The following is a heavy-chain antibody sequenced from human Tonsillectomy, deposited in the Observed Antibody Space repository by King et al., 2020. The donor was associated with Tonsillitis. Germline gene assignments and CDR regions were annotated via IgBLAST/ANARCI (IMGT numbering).Heavy chain of an antibody. CDR3: ARIIRSDSSTWYWYFDL. V-gene: IGHV2-26*01. Sequence: TLKESGPVLVKPTETLTLTCTVSGFSLSIARMGVSWIRQPPGKALEWLAHIFSNDEKSYNTFLKGRVTISKDTSKNQVVLTLTNMDPVDTATYYCARIIRSDSSTWYWYFDLWGRGTLVTVSS. CDR1: GFSLSIARMG. D-gene: IGHD6-13*01. J-gene: IGHJ2*01. CDR2: IFSNDEK.